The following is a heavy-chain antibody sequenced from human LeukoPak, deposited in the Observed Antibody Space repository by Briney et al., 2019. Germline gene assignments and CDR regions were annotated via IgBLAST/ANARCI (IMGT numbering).Heavy chain of an antibody. V-gene: IGHV3-23*01. Sequence: GGSLRLSCAASGFTFSSYAMSWVRRAPGKGLEWVSAISGSGGSTYYADSVKGRFTISRDNSKNTLYLQMNSLRAEDTAVYYCAKPTRQQLVRYFDYWGQGALVTVSS. D-gene: IGHD6-13*01. J-gene: IGHJ4*02. CDR1: GFTFSSYA. CDR3: AKPTRQQLVRYFDY. CDR2: ISGSGGST.